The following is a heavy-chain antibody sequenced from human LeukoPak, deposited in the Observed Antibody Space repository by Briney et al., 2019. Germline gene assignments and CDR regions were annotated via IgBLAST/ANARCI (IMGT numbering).Heavy chain of an antibody. CDR3: TSRAYGSGSYYIGYFDY. CDR1: GFTFSGSA. D-gene: IGHD3-10*01. Sequence: GGSLTLSWAAAGFTFSGSAMHWVRQAYGKGLEWVGPIRSKANSSTPGYATSVTDRFTISRDDSKNTAYLQMNSLKTEDTAVYYCTSRAYGSGSYYIGYFDYWGQGTLVTVS. V-gene: IGHV3-73*01. J-gene: IGHJ4*02. CDR2: IRSKANSSTP.